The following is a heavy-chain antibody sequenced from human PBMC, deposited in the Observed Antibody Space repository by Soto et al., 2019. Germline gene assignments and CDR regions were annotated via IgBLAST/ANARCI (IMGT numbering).Heavy chain of an antibody. Sequence: PXETLSLPCSVSCYSISSVYYWGWLRQPPGKGLEWIGMIYHGGSTYYNPSLNSRVTLSIDMTNNHVSLILNSVTAADTAVYYCARVGPWVPYYYESSPYTFEKWFDTWGQGTLVTVSS. D-gene: IGHD3-22*01. CDR1: CYSISSVYY. J-gene: IGHJ5*02. CDR2: IYHGGST. CDR3: ARVGPWVPYYYESSPYTFEKWFDT. V-gene: IGHV4-38-2*02.